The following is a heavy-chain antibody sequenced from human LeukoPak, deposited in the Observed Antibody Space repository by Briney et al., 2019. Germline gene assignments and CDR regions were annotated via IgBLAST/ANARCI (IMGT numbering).Heavy chain of an antibody. Sequence: GASVKVSCKASGYTFTSYGISWVRQAPGQGLEWMGWISAYNGNTNYAQKLQGRVTMTTDTSTSTVYMELSSLRSEDTAVYYCARDPAYGDQGAYWYFDLWGRGTLVIVSS. CDR2: ISAYNGNT. CDR1: GYTFTSYG. V-gene: IGHV1-18*01. CDR3: ARDPAYGDQGAYWYFDL. D-gene: IGHD4-17*01. J-gene: IGHJ2*01.